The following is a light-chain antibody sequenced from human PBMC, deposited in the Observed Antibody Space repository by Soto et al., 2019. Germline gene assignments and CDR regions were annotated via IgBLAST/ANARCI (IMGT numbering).Light chain of an antibody. V-gene: IGLV1-51*01. CDR1: SSNTENNY. CDR3: GTWDSSLSAGV. Sequence: QSVLTQPPSVSAAPGQKVTISCSGSSSNTENNYVSWYQQFPGTAPKLLIYDNNKRPSGIPDRFSGSKSGTSATLGITGLQTGDEADYYCGTWDSSLSAGVFGGGTQLTVL. CDR2: DNN. J-gene: IGLJ2*01.